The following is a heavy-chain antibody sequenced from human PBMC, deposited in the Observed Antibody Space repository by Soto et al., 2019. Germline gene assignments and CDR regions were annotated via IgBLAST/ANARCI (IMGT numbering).Heavy chain of an antibody. V-gene: IGHV1-69*12. Sequence: QVQLVQSVAEVKKPESSVKVSCKAPGGTFSTYAISWVRQAPGQGLEWMGGIIPMFGTANYAQRFQDRVTITAEESTNTVYMELSSLRSEDTAVYFCGGGIRLWLRRINNGYSGWGQGTLVTVSS. D-gene: IGHD5-12*01. J-gene: IGHJ4*02. CDR2: IIPMFGTA. CDR3: GGGIRLWLRRINNGYSG. CDR1: GGTFSTYA.